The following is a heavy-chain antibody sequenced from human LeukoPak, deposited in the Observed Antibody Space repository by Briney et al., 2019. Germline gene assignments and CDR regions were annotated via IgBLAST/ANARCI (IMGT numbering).Heavy chain of an antibody. D-gene: IGHD3-9*01. CDR1: GYSFTSYW. J-gene: IGHJ4*02. Sequence: GESLKISCKGSGYSFTSYWIGWVRQMPGKGLEWMGIIYPGDSDTRYSPSFQGQVTISADKSISTAYLQWSSLKASDTAMYYCARHQLPDWLLTPFDYWGQGTLVTVSS. V-gene: IGHV5-51*01. CDR2: IYPGDSDT. CDR3: ARHQLPDWLLTPFDY.